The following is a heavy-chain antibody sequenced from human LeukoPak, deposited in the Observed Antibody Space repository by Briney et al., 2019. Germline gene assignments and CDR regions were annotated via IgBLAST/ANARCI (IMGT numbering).Heavy chain of an antibody. CDR2: INHSGST. J-gene: IGHJ4*02. CDR1: GGSFSGYY. Sequence: SKTLSLTCAVYGGSFSGYYWSWIRQPPGKGLEWIGEINHSGSTNYNPSLKSRVTISVDTSKNQFSLKLSSVTAADTAVYYCATMVAATQPFDYWGQGTLVTVSS. D-gene: IGHD2-15*01. CDR3: ATMVAATQPFDY. V-gene: IGHV4-34*01.